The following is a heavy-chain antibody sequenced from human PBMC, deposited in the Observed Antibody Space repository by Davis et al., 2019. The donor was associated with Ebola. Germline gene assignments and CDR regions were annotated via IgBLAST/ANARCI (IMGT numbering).Heavy chain of an antibody. CDR1: GFTFSGSA. D-gene: IGHD2-21*01. J-gene: IGHJ4*02. CDR3: AKDSGGVVLIAWDYFDY. Sequence: PGGSLRLSCAASGFTFSGSAMHWVRQASGKGLEWVGRIRSKANSYATAYAASVKGRFTISRDDSKNTAYLQMNSLKTEDTAVYYCAKDSGGVVLIAWDYFDYWGQGTLVTVSS. V-gene: IGHV3-73*01. CDR2: IRSKANSYAT.